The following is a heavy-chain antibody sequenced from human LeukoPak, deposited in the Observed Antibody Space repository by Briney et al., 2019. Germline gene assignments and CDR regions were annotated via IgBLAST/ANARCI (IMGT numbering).Heavy chain of an antibody. CDR1: GFTFSSYS. Sequence: GGSLRLSCAASGFTFSSYSMNWVRQAPGKGLEWVAVISYDGSNKYYADSVKGRFTISRDNSKNTLYLQMNSLRAEDTAVYYCARDGDSGYDGVLYYYYGMDVWGQGTTVTVSS. D-gene: IGHD5-12*01. V-gene: IGHV3-30*03. CDR2: ISYDGSNK. CDR3: ARDGDSGYDGVLYYYYGMDV. J-gene: IGHJ6*02.